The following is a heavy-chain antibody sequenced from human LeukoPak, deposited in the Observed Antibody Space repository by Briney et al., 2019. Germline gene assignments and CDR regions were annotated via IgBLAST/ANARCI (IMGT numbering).Heavy chain of an antibody. Sequence: PSETLSLTCTVSGGSISSYYWSWIRQPAGKGLEWIGRIYTSGSTNYNPSLKSRVTMSVDTFKNQFSLKLSSVTAADTAVYYCARVYYDILTGYNWFDPWGQGTLVTVSS. J-gene: IGHJ5*02. CDR3: ARVYYDILTGYNWFDP. D-gene: IGHD3-9*01. CDR2: IYTSGST. V-gene: IGHV4-4*07. CDR1: GGSISSYY.